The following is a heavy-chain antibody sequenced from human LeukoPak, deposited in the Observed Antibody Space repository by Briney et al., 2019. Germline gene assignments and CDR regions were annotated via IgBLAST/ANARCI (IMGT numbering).Heavy chain of an antibody. Sequence: PGGSLRLSCAASGFTFSSYWMHWVRQAPGKGLVWVSRINSDGSNTSYADSVKGRFTISRDNAKNTLYLQMNSLRAEDTAVYYCARGYSSSWYQNYYYGMDAWGKGTTVTVSS. J-gene: IGHJ6*04. V-gene: IGHV3-74*01. CDR2: INSDGSNT. D-gene: IGHD6-13*01. CDR3: ARGYSSSWYQNYYYGMDA. CDR1: GFTFSSYW.